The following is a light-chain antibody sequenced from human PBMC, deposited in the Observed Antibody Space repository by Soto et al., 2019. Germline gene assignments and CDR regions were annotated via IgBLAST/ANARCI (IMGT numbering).Light chain of an antibody. Sequence: GGSRWERDHIKRKSSKSVFFTPNNRNYLVWYQQKPGQPPTVLISWASTRESGVPARFSGSGSGTTFTLTLRSLQADDVALPYCQQSYTAPVTFAGGTKVDIK. J-gene: IGKJ4*01. CDR2: WAS. V-gene: IGKV4-1*01. CDR1: KSVFFTPNNRNY. CDR3: QQSYTAPVT.